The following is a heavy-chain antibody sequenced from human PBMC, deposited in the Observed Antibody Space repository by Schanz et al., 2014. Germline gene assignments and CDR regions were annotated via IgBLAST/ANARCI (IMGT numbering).Heavy chain of an antibody. CDR1: GFTFSTHA. D-gene: IGHD1-26*01. Sequence: VQLLESGGGLVQPGGSLRLSCAASGFTFSTHAMHWVRQAPGKGLEWVAFVPFDGSQKFYADSVKGRFTISRDNSKTTLYLQMNSLRAEDTAVYYCARDHTTESYYSAGPPIDYWGQGTLLTVSS. CDR3: ARDHTTESYYSAGPPIDY. CDR2: VPFDGSQK. V-gene: IGHV3-30*04. J-gene: IGHJ4*02.